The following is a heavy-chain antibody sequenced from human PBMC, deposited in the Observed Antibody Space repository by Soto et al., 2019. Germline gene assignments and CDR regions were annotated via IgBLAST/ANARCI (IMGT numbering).Heavy chain of an antibody. D-gene: IGHD3-9*01. CDR3: AKDQYDILTGYPTYYYYYYMDV. Sequence: GGSLRLSCAASGFTFSSYGMHWVRQAPGKGLEWVAVISYDGSNKYYADSVKGRFTISRDNSKNTLYLQMNSLRAEDTAVDYCAKDQYDILTGYPTYYYYYYMDVWGKGTTVTVSS. CDR1: GFTFSSYG. J-gene: IGHJ6*03. V-gene: IGHV3-30*18. CDR2: ISYDGSNK.